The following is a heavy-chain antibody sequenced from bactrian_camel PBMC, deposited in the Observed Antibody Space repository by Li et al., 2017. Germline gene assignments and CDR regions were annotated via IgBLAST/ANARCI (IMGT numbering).Heavy chain of an antibody. Sequence: VQLVESGGGSVQEGQSLKLSCTISGYATSHYCIAWFRLSSGKEREEVAHIYARNGRSDVSGPVKGRFTVSQDDAKYTVFLQVNDLKPEDTGVYTCAADSEQWFGCSATSPANYDAWGPGTQVTVS. CDR3: AADSEQWFGCSATSPANYDA. J-gene: IGHJ4*01. CDR2: IYARNGRS. V-gene: IGHV3-3*01. CDR1: GYATSHYC. D-gene: IGHD2*01.